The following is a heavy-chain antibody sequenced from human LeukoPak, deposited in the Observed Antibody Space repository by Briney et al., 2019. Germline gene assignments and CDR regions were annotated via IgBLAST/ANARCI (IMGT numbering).Heavy chain of an antibody. CDR3: ARVGDRSGNGYSH. CDR1: GFTFSSYA. CDR2: ITSNGDST. V-gene: IGHV3-64*01. J-gene: IGHJ4*02. D-gene: IGHD2-2*03. Sequence: GGSLRLSCAASGFTFSSYAMHWVRQAPGKGLEYVSSITSNGDSTYYANSVKGRFTISRDNSKNTLYLQMGSLTTEDMAVYYCARVGDRSGNGYSHWGQGTLVTVSS.